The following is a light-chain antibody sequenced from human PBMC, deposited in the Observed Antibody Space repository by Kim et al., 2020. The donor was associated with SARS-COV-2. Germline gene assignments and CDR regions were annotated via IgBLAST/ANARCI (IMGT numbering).Light chain of an antibody. V-gene: IGKV3-15*01. CDR3: QQYNLWPWT. Sequence: SLGERATRSCRASQSLSSNLAWYQQKPGQAPRLLIYGASTRATGIPARFSGSGSGTEFTLTISSLQSEDFAVYYCQQYNLWPWTFGQGTKVDIK. CDR1: QSLSSN. J-gene: IGKJ1*01. CDR2: GAS.